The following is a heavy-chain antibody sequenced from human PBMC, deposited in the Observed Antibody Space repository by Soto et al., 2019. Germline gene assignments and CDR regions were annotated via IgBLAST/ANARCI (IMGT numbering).Heavy chain of an antibody. Sequence: TLSLTCAVSSGSITSSNWWSWVRQPPGKGLEWIGEVSHSGNTNYIPSLKSRVTISVDKSRNQFSLRLNSVTAADTAVYYCARKRYGGYDFDYWGQGTLVTVSS. CDR1: SGSITSSNW. V-gene: IGHV4-4*02. CDR3: ARKRYGGYDFDY. J-gene: IGHJ4*02. CDR2: VSHSGNT. D-gene: IGHD5-12*01.